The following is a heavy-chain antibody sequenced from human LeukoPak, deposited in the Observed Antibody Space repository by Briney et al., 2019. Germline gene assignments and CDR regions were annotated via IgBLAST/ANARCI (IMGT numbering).Heavy chain of an antibody. J-gene: IGHJ4*02. Sequence: GGSLRLSCAASGFTFSSYGMHWVRQAPGKGLEWVAVISYDGSNKYYADSVKGRFTISRDNSKNTLYMQMNSLRAEDTAVYYCAVIRGVIHWGQGTLVTVSS. CDR3: AVIRGVIH. CDR1: GFTFSSYG. D-gene: IGHD3-10*01. CDR2: ISYDGSNK. V-gene: IGHV3-30*03.